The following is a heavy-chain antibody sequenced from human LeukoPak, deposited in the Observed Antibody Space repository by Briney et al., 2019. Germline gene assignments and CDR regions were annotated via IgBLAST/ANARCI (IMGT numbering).Heavy chain of an antibody. J-gene: IGHJ4*02. Sequence: PGGSLRLSCAASGFTFSNYWMTWVRQSPGKGLEWVAIIKQDGSDKYYVDSVKGRFTISRGNAKNSLYLQMSSPRAEDYCARGGHRQKEFWGQGTLVTVSS. CDR2: IKQDGSDK. CDR1: GFTFSNYW. CDR3: HRQKEF. V-gene: IGHV3-7*01. D-gene: IGHD2-8*02.